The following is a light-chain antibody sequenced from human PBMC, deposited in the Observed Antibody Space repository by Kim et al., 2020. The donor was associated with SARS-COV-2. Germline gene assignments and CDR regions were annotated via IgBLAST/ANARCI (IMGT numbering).Light chain of an antibody. CDR2: DAS. Sequence: VSLSPGGGAPPSCRASQSVGSSLAWYQQKPGQAPRLLIYDASNRATGIPARFSGSGSGTDFTLTISSLEPEDFAVYYCQQRTNWLFGPGTKVDIK. V-gene: IGKV3-11*01. CDR3: QQRTNWL. CDR1: QSVGSS. J-gene: IGKJ3*01.